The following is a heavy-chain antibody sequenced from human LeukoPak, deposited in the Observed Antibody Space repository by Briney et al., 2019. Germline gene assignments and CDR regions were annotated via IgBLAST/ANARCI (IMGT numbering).Heavy chain of an antibody. CDR1: GFTFSNCY. J-gene: IGHJ4*02. V-gene: IGHV3-11*01. D-gene: IGHD5-12*01. CDR2: TSSSGSTI. CDR3: ARWRRGGYDDY. Sequence: PGGSLRLSCAASGFTFSNCYMSWIRLAPGKGLEWVSYTSSSGSTIYYADSVKGRFTISRDNAKNSLYLQMNSLRAEATAVYYCARWRRGGYDDYWGKGTLVTVSS.